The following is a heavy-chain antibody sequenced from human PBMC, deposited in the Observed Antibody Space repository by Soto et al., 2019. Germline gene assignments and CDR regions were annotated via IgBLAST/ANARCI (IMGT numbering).Heavy chain of an antibody. CDR1: GFTFTDYT. CDR2: VSNNASDT. V-gene: IGHV3-64D*06. Sequence: GGSLRRSCSASGFTFTDYTFHWARQAPERGLEFVSAVSNNASDTYYADSVRGRFTISRDNSKNTLYLQMSSLTVDDTAVYYCVKEVGPCCDWSYYFDYWGQGTVVTVSS. CDR3: VKEVGPCCDWSYYFDY. D-gene: IGHD3-9*01. J-gene: IGHJ4*02.